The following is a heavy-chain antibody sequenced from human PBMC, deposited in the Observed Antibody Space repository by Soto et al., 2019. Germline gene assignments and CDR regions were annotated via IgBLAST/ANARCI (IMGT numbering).Heavy chain of an antibody. CDR2: IYYSGST. J-gene: IGHJ6*03. V-gene: IGHV4-39*01. CDR1: GGSISSSSYY. CDR3: ARRAVTTKDYYYYYMDV. D-gene: IGHD4-4*01. Sequence: PSETLSLTCTVSGGSISSSSYYWGWIRQPPGNGLEWIGSIYYSGSTYYNPSLKSRVTISVDTSKNQFSLKLSSVTAADTAVYYCARRAVTTKDYYYYYMDVWGKGTTVTVSS.